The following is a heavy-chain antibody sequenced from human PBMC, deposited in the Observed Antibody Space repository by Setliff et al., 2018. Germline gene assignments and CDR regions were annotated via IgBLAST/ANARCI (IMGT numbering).Heavy chain of an antibody. J-gene: IGHJ4*02. V-gene: IGHV4-39*07. CDR3: ATSGFCSAGSCYSFDD. D-gene: IGHD2-15*01. CDR2: IYFGGNT. Sequence: SETLSLTCTVPGGSISDNGYFWGWVRQPPGKGLEWIGNIYFGGNTYFNPSFKSRVTMSIDTSKNRFSLNLTSVTAADTAVYFCATSGFCSAGSCYSFDDWGQGALVTVSS. CDR1: GGSISDNGYF.